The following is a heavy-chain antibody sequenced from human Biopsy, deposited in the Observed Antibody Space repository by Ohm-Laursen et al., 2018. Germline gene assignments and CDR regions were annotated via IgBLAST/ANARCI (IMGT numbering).Heavy chain of an antibody. CDR3: ALGGGSYVNFDY. D-gene: IGHD1-26*01. V-gene: IGHV4-59*01. CDR1: GGSISNYF. J-gene: IGHJ4*02. Sequence: GTLSLTCAVSGGSISNYFWTWIRQPPGKGLEWIGYFRFEDRTSYNSSLKSRVTISADTSKNQFSLRLSSVSAADTAVYYCALGGGSYVNFDYWGQGTLVTVSS. CDR2: FRFEDRT.